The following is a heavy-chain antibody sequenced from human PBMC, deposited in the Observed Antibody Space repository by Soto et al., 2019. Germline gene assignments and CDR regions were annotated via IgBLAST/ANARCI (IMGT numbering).Heavy chain of an antibody. J-gene: IGHJ6*02. CDR1: GFTLSSYA. V-gene: IGHV3-23*01. Sequence: GGSLRLSCAASGFTLSSYAMTWVRQAPGKGLEWVSGISRSGGDTYYADSVKDRFTMSRDNSMNMLFLQMNSLRAEDTAVYYCAKVNTAMVISYYYGMDVWGQGTTVTVSS. CDR3: AKVNTAMVISYYYGMDV. CDR2: ISRSGGDT. D-gene: IGHD5-18*01.